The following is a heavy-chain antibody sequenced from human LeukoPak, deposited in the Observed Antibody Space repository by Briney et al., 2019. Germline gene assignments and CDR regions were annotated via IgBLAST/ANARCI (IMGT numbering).Heavy chain of an antibody. J-gene: IGHJ4*02. CDR1: GLTVSSYS. V-gene: IGHV3-48*02. Sequence: GGSLRLSCVASGLTVSSYSMNWVRQAPGKGLEWVSYISSSSTIYYADSVKGRFTISRDNAKNSLDLQMNSLRDEDTAVYYCARARASGRSGFDYWGQGTLVTVSS. D-gene: IGHD2-15*01. CDR2: ISSSSTI. CDR3: ARARASGRSGFDY.